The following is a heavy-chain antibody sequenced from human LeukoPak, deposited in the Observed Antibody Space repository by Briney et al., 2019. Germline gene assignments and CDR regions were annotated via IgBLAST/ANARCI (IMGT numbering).Heavy chain of an antibody. J-gene: IGHJ4*02. CDR1: GLTVSSYS. V-gene: IGHV3-48*02. Sequence: GGSLRLSCVASGLTVSSYSMNWVRQAPGKGLEWVSYISSSSTIYYADSVKGRFTISRDNAKNSLDLQMNSLRDEDTAVYYCARARASGRSGFDYWGQGTLVTVSS. D-gene: IGHD2-15*01. CDR2: ISSSSTI. CDR3: ARARASGRSGFDY.